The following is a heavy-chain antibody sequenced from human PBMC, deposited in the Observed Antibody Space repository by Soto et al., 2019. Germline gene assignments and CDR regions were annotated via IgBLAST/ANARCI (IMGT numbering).Heavy chain of an antibody. CDR3: AKDIIPMTTVTTLGAFDI. J-gene: IGHJ3*02. CDR2: ISWDGGST. CDR1: GFTFDDYT. V-gene: IGHV3-43*01. Sequence: EVQLVESGGVVVQPGGSLRLSCAASGFTFDDYTMHWVRQAPGKGLEWVSLISWDGGSTYYADSVKGRFTISRDNSKNSLYLQMNSLRTEDTALYYCAKDIIPMTTVTTLGAFDIWGQGTMVTVSS. D-gene: IGHD4-17*01.